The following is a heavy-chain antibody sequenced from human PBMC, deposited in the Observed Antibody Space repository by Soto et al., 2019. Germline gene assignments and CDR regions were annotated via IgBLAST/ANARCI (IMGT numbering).Heavy chain of an antibody. J-gene: IGHJ5*01. V-gene: IGHV3-21*01. CDR3: ARDRRKFDFWSGYVWFES. CDR2: VSRSSSYI. D-gene: IGHD3-3*01. CDR1: GCTFSSYN. Sequence: GGSLRLSCASSGCTFSSYNMNWVRQSPGKGLEWVSSVSRSSSYIYYADSVKGRFTISRDNAKNSLYLQMNSLRAEDTAMYYCARDRRKFDFWSGYVWFESWGQGALVTVSS.